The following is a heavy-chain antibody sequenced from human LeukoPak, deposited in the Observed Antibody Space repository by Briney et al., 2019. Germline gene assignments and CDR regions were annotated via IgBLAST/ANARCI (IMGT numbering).Heavy chain of an antibody. CDR1: GGSISSGSYY. CDR2: IYTSGST. V-gene: IGHV4-61*02. D-gene: IGHD6-6*01. CDR3: ARRGIAARTFDY. Sequence: SETLSLTCTVSGGSISSGSYYWSWIRQPAGKGLEWIGRIYTSGSTNYNPSLKSRVTISVDTSKNQFSLKLSSVTAADTAVYYCARRGIAARTFDYWGQGTLVTVSS. J-gene: IGHJ4*02.